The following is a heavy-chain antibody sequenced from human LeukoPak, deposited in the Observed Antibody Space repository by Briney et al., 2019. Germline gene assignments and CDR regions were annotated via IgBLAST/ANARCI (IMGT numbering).Heavy chain of an antibody. CDR1: GGSISSSGYY. Sequence: SETLSLTCTVSGGSISSSGYYWGWIRQPPGKGLEWVGSVYYTGSTFYNPSLKSRATTSVDTSKNHFSLNLSSVTAADTAVYYCARHRGRYYDSGSYYYFDYWGQGTLVTVSS. D-gene: IGHD3-10*01. J-gene: IGHJ4*02. V-gene: IGHV4-39*02. CDR2: VYYTGST. CDR3: ARHRGRYYDSGSYYYFDY.